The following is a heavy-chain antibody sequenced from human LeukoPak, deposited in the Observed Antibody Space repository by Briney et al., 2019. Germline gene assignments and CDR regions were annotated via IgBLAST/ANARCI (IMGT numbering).Heavy chain of an antibody. D-gene: IGHD2-15*01. CDR2: ISSSGSTI. J-gene: IGHJ4*02. CDR1: GFTFSSYE. Sequence: GGSLRLSCAASGFTFSSYEMNWVRQAPGKGLEWVSYISSSGSTIYYADSVKGRFTISRDNATTSLYLQMNSLRAEDTAVYYCAVSVAATFDYWGQGTLVTVSS. CDR3: AVSVAATFDY. V-gene: IGHV3-48*03.